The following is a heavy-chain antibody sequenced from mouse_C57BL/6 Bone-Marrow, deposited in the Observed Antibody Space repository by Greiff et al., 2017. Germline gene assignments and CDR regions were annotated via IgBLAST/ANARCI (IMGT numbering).Heavy chain of an antibody. J-gene: IGHJ1*03. CDR1: GYTFTSYW. CDR3: ASGYWYCDV. CDR2: IDPSDSYT. V-gene: IGHV1-69*01. Sequence: VPLQQPGAELVMPGASVKLSCKASGYTFTSYWMHWVKQRPGQGLEWIGEIDPSDSYTNYNQKFKGKSTLTVDKSSSTADLQLSSLTSEDYAVYYCASGYWYCDVWGTGTTVTVSS.